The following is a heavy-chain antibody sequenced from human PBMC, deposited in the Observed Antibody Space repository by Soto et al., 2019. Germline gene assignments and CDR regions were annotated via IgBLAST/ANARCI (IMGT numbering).Heavy chain of an antibody. J-gene: IGHJ6*02. CDR1: GYTFTRYW. Sequence: PVESPKISCKAPGYTFTRYWIGWVRQMPGKGLEWMGIIYPADSDTRYSPPFQGQVNISVDKSINTAYLQWSSLKASDTATYGCALRVLMVRTGYYALDVWGQGTTVTVPS. V-gene: IGHV5-51*01. CDR3: ALRVLMVRTGYYALDV. D-gene: IGHD2-8*01. CDR2: IYPADSDT.